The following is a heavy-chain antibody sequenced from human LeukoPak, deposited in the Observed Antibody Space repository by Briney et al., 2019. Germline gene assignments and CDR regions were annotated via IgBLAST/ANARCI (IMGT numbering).Heavy chain of an antibody. Sequence: PGGSLRLSCAASGFTFSSHWMTWVRQAPGKGLEWVANINQDGSERYYVDSVKGRFTISRDNAKNSLYPQMNSLRAEDTAVYYCARDSEYSSSFAFDIWGQGTMVTVSS. D-gene: IGHD6-13*01. CDR2: INQDGSER. CDR1: GFTFSSHW. J-gene: IGHJ3*02. CDR3: ARDSEYSSSFAFDI. V-gene: IGHV3-7*01.